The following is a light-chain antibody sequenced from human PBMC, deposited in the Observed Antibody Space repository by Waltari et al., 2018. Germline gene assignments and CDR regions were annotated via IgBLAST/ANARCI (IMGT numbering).Light chain of an antibody. Sequence: DIQMTQSPSSLSASIGDRVTITCQASQDISNYLNWYQQKPGKAPKLLIYDASNLETGVSSSFSASGSGTDFTFTISSLQPEDIATYYCQQYDNLFTFGPGTKVDIK. J-gene: IGKJ3*01. CDR1: QDISNY. V-gene: IGKV1-33*01. CDR3: QQYDNLFT. CDR2: DAS.